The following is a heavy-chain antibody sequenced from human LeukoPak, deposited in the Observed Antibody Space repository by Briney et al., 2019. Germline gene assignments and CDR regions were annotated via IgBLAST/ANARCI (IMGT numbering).Heavy chain of an antibody. V-gene: IGHV4-59*01. Sequence: PSETLSLTCTVSGGSISSYYWSWIRQPPGKGLEWIGYIYYSGSTNYNPSLKSRVTISVDTSKNQFSLKLSSVTAADTAVYYCASAVTDCSGGSCYYQDANWYFDLWGRGTLVTVSS. CDR1: GGSISSYY. CDR2: IYYSGST. J-gene: IGHJ2*01. CDR3: ASAVTDCSGGSCYYQDANWYFDL. D-gene: IGHD2-15*01.